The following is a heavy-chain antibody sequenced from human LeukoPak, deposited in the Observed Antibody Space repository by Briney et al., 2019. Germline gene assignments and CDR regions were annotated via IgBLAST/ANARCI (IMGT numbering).Heavy chain of an antibody. D-gene: IGHD6-19*01. CDR2: IYHSGST. J-gene: IGHJ4*02. CDR1: GGSISSSNW. V-gene: IGHV4-4*02. CDR3: AREDSSGYYFDY. Sequence: NPSETLSLTCAVSGGSISSSNWWSWVRQPPGKGLEWIGEIYHSGSTNYNPSLKSRVTISVDKSKNQFSLKLSSVTAADTAVYYCAREDSSGYYFDYWGQGTLVTVSS.